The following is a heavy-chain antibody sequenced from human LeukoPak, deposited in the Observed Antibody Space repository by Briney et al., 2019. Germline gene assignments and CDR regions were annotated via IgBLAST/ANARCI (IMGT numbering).Heavy chain of an antibody. V-gene: IGHV1-8*02. Sequence: ASVKVSCTASGFTVTNYHMHWVRQATGQGLEWMGWMNPNSGNTGYAQKFQGRVTMTRNTSISTAYMELSSLRSEDTAVYYCARVGGDDSSGYSDYWGQGTLVTVSS. D-gene: IGHD3-22*01. J-gene: IGHJ4*02. CDR3: ARVGGDDSSGYSDY. CDR2: MNPNSGNT. CDR1: GFTVTNYH.